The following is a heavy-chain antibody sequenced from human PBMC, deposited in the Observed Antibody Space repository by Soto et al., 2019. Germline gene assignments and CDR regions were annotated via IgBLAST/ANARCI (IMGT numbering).Heavy chain of an antibody. CDR2: VKSKTDAETT. V-gene: IGHV3-15*01. D-gene: IGHD4-4*01. Sequence: VQLVASGGGFVKPGGSLRLSCAASGFTFRNAWMTWVRRAPGKGLEWVGRVKSKTDAETTDYAAPVKGRFTISRDDSKNTVYLQMNSLKTEDTAVYYCSARDNYNLAFDIWGRGTMVTVSS. J-gene: IGHJ3*02. CDR1: GFTFRNAW. CDR3: SARDNYNLAFDI.